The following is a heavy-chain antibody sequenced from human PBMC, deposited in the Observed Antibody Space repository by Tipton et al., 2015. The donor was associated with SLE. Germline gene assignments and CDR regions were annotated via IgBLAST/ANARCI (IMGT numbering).Heavy chain of an antibody. CDR1: GGSFSGYY. CDR3: ARAGAAAALDY. CDR2: IYYSGST. J-gene: IGHJ4*02. D-gene: IGHD6-13*01. V-gene: IGHV4-34*09. Sequence: TLSLTCAVYGGSFSGYYWSWIRQPPGKGLEWIGYIYYSGSTHYNPSLKSRVTISVDTSKNQFSLKLSSVTAADTAVYYCARAGAAAALDYWGQGTLVTVSS.